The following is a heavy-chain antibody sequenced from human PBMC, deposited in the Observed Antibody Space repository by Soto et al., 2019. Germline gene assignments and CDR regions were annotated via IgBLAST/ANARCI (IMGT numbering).Heavy chain of an antibody. CDR2: INPKSGGT. CDR3: ARGDSTDCSNGVCSFFYNHDMDV. V-gene: IGHV1-2*04. J-gene: IGHJ6*02. Sequence: GASVKVSCKAPGYSFTDYHIHWVRQAPGQGXEWLGRINPKSGGTSTAQKFQGWVTMTTDTSISTASMELTRLTSDDTAIYYCARGDSTDCSNGVCSFFYNHDMDVWGQGTTVTVSS. CDR1: GYSFTDYH. D-gene: IGHD2-8*01.